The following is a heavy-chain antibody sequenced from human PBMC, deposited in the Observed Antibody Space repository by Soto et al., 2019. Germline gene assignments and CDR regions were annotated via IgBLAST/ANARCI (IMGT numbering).Heavy chain of an antibody. CDR1: GGSISSRGYY. CDR2: IYYSGST. D-gene: IGHD3-22*01. J-gene: IGHJ3*02. Sequence: SETLSLTCTVSGGSISSRGYYWGWIRQPPGKGLEWIGTIYYSGSTYYNPSLKSRVTISVDTSKNQFSLKLSSVTAADTAVYYCARGKYYYDRPRAFDIWGQXTMVTVSS. V-gene: IGHV4-39*07. CDR3: ARGKYYYDRPRAFDI.